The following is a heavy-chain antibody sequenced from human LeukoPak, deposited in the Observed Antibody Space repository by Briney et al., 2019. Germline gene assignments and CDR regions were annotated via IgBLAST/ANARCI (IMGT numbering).Heavy chain of an antibody. CDR1: GASINNYF. CDR2: MYSSGSS. CDR3: ARGGWLKTSYYFDF. D-gene: IGHD5-24*01. Sequence: SETLSLTCTVAGASINNYFWRWVRQPPGKGLEWVGYMYSSGSSTYNPSLKSRVTMSIDPSRNQLSLRVTSVTAADTAVYYCARGGWLKTSYYFDFWGQGALVTVSS. J-gene: IGHJ4*02. V-gene: IGHV4-59*01.